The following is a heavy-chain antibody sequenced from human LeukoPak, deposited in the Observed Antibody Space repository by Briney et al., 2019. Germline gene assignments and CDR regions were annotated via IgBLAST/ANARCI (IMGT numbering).Heavy chain of an antibody. Sequence: PGGSLRLSCAASGFTVSSNYMSWVRQAPGKGLEWVSVIYSGGSTYYADSVKGRFTISRDNSKNTLYLQMNSLRAEDTAVYYCARSAWIQLWKFDYWGQGTLVTVSS. CDR3: ARSAWIQLWKFDY. J-gene: IGHJ4*02. D-gene: IGHD5-18*01. CDR1: GFTVSSNY. CDR2: IYSGGST. V-gene: IGHV3-53*01.